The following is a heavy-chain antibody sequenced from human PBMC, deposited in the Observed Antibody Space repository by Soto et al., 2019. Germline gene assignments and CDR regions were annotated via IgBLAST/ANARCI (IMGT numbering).Heavy chain of an antibody. D-gene: IGHD3-3*01. CDR1: GFTFSSYA. V-gene: IGHV3-23*01. CDR3: AKGRDDFWSEPGDAFDI. J-gene: IGHJ3*02. CDR2: ISGSGGST. Sequence: GGSLRLSCAASGFTFSSYAMSWVRQAPGKGLEWVSAISGSGGSTYYADSVKGRFTISRDNSKNTLYLQMNSLRAEDTAVYYCAKGRDDFWSEPGDAFDIWGQGTMVTVSS.